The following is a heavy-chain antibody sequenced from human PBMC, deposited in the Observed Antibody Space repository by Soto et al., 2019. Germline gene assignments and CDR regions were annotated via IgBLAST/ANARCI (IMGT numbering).Heavy chain of an antibody. CDR1: GGSIRSSSYY. CDR2: IYYSVGT. J-gene: IGHJ6*02. CDR3: ARPLSSSTTTPNIMEG. D-gene: IGHD6-19*01. Sequence: PSETLSLTCTVSGGSIRSSSYYWGWIHHPPGKGLEWIGSIYYSVGTYYNPSLKSRVTISVDTSNTQFSLKLTSVTAADTAVYYCARPLSSSTTTPNIMEGWGQRNTVTVS. V-gene: IGHV4-39*01.